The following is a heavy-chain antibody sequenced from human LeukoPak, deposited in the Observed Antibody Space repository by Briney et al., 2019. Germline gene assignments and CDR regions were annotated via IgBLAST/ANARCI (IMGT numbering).Heavy chain of an antibody. CDR3: ARRTSHDYRYYFDF. V-gene: IGHV1-69*01. CDR1: GGTFSSYA. Sequence: GASVKVSCKASGGTFSSYAISWMRQAPGQGLEWMGGIIPIFGTPNYAQKFQGRVTITADESTSTAYMELSSLRSEDTAVYYCARRTSHDYRYYFDFWGQGTLVTVSS. D-gene: IGHD4-11*01. CDR2: IIPIFGTP. J-gene: IGHJ4*02.